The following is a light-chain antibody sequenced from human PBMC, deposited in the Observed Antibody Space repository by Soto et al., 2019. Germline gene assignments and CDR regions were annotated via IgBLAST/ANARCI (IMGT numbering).Light chain of an antibody. Sequence: EIVLTQSPGTLSLSPGDRATLSCRASQSVASDYLAWYQQKPGQAPRLLIYLASSRATGVPDRFSGSGSGTDFTLTIDRLEPEDCAVCYCQQYGSSPLTWTFGQGTKVDIK. CDR2: LAS. V-gene: IGKV3-20*01. CDR1: QSVASDY. J-gene: IGKJ1*01. CDR3: QQYGSSPLTWT.